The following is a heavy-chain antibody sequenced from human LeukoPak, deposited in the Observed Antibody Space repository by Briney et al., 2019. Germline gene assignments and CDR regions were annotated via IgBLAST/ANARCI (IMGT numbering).Heavy chain of an antibody. CDR1: GYTSTDYY. Sequence: ASVKVSRKASGYTSTDYYMHWVRQAPGQGLEWMGWINPNSGGTNYAQKFQGRVTMTRDTSISTAYMEVSSLRSDDTALYYCARDPRDTGGAYDSWGQGTLLTVSS. J-gene: IGHJ5*01. CDR3: ARDPRDTGGAYDS. D-gene: IGHD2-8*02. V-gene: IGHV1-2*02. CDR2: INPNSGGT.